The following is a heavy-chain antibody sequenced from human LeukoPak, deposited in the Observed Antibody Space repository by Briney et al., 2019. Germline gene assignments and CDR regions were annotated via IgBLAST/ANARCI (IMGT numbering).Heavy chain of an antibody. CDR1: GGSTSSYY. V-gene: IGHV4-59*01. CDR2: IYYSGRT. J-gene: IGHJ4*02. Sequence: SETLSLTCTDPGGSTSSYYGSWIRQPLGKGLGWIGHIYYSGRTTYNPSLKSRVTISVDTSKNQFSLKLSSVTAEDTAVYYCASGLRFGELLEEDDFDYWGQGTLVAVSS. D-gene: IGHD3-10*01. CDR3: ASGLRFGELLEEDDFDY.